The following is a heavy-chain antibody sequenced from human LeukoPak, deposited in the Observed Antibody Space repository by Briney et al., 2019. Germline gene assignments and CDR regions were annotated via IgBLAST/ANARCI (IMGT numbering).Heavy chain of an antibody. CDR2: IYTSGST. D-gene: IGHD5-24*01. CDR3: ARAGWDGYNFLPDY. Sequence: SETLSLTCTVSGGSISSYYWSWIRQPAGKGLEWIGRIYTSGSTNYNPSLKSRVTISVDTSKNQFSLKLSSVTAADTAVYYCARAGWDGYNFLPDYWGQGTLVTVSS. V-gene: IGHV4-4*07. CDR1: GGSISSYY. J-gene: IGHJ4*02.